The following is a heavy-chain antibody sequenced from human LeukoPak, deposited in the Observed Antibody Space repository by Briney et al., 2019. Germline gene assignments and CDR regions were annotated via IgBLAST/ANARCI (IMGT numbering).Heavy chain of an antibody. CDR2: INAGNGNT. V-gene: IGHV1-3*01. CDR1: GYTFTSYA. CDR3: ARVLTLRYYDSSGYDAFDI. J-gene: IGHJ3*02. D-gene: IGHD3-22*01. Sequence: GASVKVSCKASGYTFTSYAMHWVRQAPGQRLEWMGWINAGNGNTKYSQKFQGRVTITRDTSTSTVYMELSSLRSEDTAVYYCARVLTLRYYDSSGYDAFDIWGQGTMVNVSS.